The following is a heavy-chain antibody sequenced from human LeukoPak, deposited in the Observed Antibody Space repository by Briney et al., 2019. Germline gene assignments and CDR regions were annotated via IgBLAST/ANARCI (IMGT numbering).Heavy chain of an antibody. CDR3: ARFRDSSSWYVKEAGY. D-gene: IGHD6-13*01. Sequence: GESLKISCKGSGYSFTSYWIGWVRQMPGKGLEWMGIIYPGDSDTRYSPSFQGQVTISADKSISTAYLQWSSLKASDTAMYYCARFRDSSSWYVKEAGYWGQGTLVTVSS. CDR2: IYPGDSDT. J-gene: IGHJ4*02. V-gene: IGHV5-51*01. CDR1: GYSFTSYW.